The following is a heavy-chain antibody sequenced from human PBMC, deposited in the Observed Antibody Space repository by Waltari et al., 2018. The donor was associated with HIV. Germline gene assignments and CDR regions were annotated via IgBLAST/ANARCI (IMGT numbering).Heavy chain of an antibody. V-gene: IGHV3-15*01. D-gene: IGHD5-12*01. CDR1: GFTFSSAW. J-gene: IGHJ4*02. CDR3: STDVVKWLPSHNYFDY. Sequence: EVQLVESGGGLVKPGGSLRLSCAASGFTFSSAWLNWVGQAPGKGLEWVGSIKRKTDGGTIDYAAPMKGRFTISRDDSINTVFLQMNSVKAEDTAVYYCSTDVVKWLPSHNYFDYWGQGTLVTVSS. CDR2: IKRKTDGGTI.